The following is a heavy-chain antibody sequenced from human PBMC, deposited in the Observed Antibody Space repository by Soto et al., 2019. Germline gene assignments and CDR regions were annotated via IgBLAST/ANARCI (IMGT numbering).Heavy chain of an antibody. D-gene: IGHD6-6*01. J-gene: IGHJ6*03. CDR2: NIPMAGTP. Sequence: QAQLVQSGAEVKRPGSSVKVSCKASGDTFSSYSISWVRQAPGQGLEWMGRNIPMAGTPNYAQKFQGRVTFSADRSTSTACMVLNRLISDDTAGDYSATDGGSTSSSAYNYFMEGWGKGTRVTVSS. CDR3: ATDGGSTSSSAYNYFMEG. CDR1: GDTFSSYS. V-gene: IGHV1-69*08.